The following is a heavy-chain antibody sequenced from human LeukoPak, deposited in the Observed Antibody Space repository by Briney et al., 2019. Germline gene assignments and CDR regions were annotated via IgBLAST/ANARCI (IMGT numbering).Heavy chain of an antibody. D-gene: IGHD3-22*01. V-gene: IGHV4-4*07. CDR1: GGSINTYY. Sequence: SETLSLTCSVSGGSINTYYWTWIRQPAGEGLEWIGRIYASGSTNYNPSLESRVTMSVDTSENQFPLKLSSVTAADTAVYYCARDRSGSSTYYSPFDYWGQGSLVTVSS. CDR3: ARDRSGSSTYYSPFDY. J-gene: IGHJ4*02. CDR2: IYASGST.